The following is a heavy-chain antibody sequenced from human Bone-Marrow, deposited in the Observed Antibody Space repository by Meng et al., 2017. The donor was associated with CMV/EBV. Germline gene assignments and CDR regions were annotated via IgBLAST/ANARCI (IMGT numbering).Heavy chain of an antibody. J-gene: IGHJ4*02. CDR2: IRYDGSNK. Sequence: GGSLRLSCAASGFTFSSYGMHWVRQAPSKGLEWVAFIRYDGSNKYYADSVKGRFTISRDNSKNTLYLQMNSLRAEDTAVYYCAKDREPLLWFGEFPDYWGQGTLVTVSS. CDR1: GFTFSSYG. V-gene: IGHV3-30*02. CDR3: AKDREPLLWFGEFPDY. D-gene: IGHD3-10*01.